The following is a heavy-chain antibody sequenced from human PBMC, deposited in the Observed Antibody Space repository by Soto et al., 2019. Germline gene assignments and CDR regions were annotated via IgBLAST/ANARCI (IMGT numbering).Heavy chain of an antibody. Sequence: QVQLVESGGGVVQPGRSLRLSCAASGFTFSSYGMHWVRQAPGKGLEWVAVISYDGSNKYYADSVKGRFTISRDNSKNTLYLQRNSLRAEDTAVDYCAKGWGYGMDVWGQGTTVTVSS. V-gene: IGHV3-30*18. CDR3: AKGWGYGMDV. J-gene: IGHJ6*02. D-gene: IGHD3-16*01. CDR2: ISYDGSNK. CDR1: GFTFSSYG.